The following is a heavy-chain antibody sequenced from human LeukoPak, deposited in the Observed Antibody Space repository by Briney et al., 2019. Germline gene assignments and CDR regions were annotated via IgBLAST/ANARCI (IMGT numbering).Heavy chain of an antibody. J-gene: IGHJ5*02. V-gene: IGHV4-59*01. CDR3: ARGILLRDSSGESWFYP. Sequence: SETLSLTCTVSGVSISSYYWSWIRQPPGKGLEWIGYIYYSGGTNYNPSLKSRVTISVDTSKNQFSLKLSSVTAADTAVYYCARGILLRDSSGESWFYPWGQGTLVTVSS. CDR1: GVSISSYY. CDR2: IYYSGGT. D-gene: IGHD3-22*01.